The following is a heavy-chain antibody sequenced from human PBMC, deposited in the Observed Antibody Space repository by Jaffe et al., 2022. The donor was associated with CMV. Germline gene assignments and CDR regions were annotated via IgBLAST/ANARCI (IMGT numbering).Heavy chain of an antibody. J-gene: IGHJ5*02. CDR1: GGSISSSSYY. CDR2: IYYSGST. Sequence: QLQLQESGPGLVKPSETLSLTCTVSGGSISSSSYYWGWIRQPPGKGLEWIGSIYYSGSTYYNPSLKSRVTISVDTSKNQFSLKLSSVTAADTAVYYCARQETHHTMIVVGDWFDPWGQGTLVTVSS. D-gene: IGHD3-22*01. V-gene: IGHV4-39*01. CDR3: ARQETHHTMIVVGDWFDP.